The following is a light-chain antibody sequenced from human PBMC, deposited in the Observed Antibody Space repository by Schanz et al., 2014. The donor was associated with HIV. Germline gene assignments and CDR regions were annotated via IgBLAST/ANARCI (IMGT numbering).Light chain of an antibody. CDR3: GIWDTSLNVVV. V-gene: IGLV1-51*01. CDR1: SSNIGAGYH. CDR2: DNN. J-gene: IGLJ2*01. Sequence: QSVLTQPPSVSGAPGQRVTISCTGSSSNIGAGYHVQWYQQLPGTAPKLLIYDNNKRPSGIPDRFSGSKSGTSATLGITGLQTGDEADYYCGIWDTSLNVVVFGGGTQLTVL.